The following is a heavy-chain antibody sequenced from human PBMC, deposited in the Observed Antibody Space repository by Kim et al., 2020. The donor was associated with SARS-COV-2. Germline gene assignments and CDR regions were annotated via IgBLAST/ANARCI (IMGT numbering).Heavy chain of an antibody. CDR1: GGSISSGDYY. Sequence: TLSLTCTVSGGSISSGDYYWSWIRQPPGKGLEWIGYIYYSGSTYYNPSLKSRVTISVDTSKNQFSLKLSSVTAADTAVYYCARGPDDYGDYWGSYYFDYWGQGTLVTVSS. CDR3: ARGPDDYGDYWGSYYFDY. V-gene: IGHV4-30-4*01. CDR2: IYYSGST. D-gene: IGHD4-17*01. J-gene: IGHJ4*02.